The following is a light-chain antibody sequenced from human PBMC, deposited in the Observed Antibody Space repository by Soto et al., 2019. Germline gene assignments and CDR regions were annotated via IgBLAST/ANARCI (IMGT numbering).Light chain of an antibody. Sequence: EVELTQSPATLSLSPGERATLSCRASQSVSNNLAWYQQKPGQAPRLLIYGVSNRATGIPDRFSGSGSGTDITLTISRLEPEDFAVYYCQQSGDTPTFGQGTKVDIK. J-gene: IGKJ1*01. CDR3: QQSGDTPT. V-gene: IGKV3-20*01. CDR1: QSVSNN. CDR2: GVS.